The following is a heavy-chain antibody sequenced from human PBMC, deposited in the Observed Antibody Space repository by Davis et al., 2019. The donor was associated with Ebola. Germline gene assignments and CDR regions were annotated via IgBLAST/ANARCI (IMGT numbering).Heavy chain of an antibody. J-gene: IGHJ4*02. CDR3: ARTLVVGATSSFDY. Sequence: KVSCKGSGYSFTSYWIGWVRQMPGKGLEWMGIIYPGDSDTRYSPSFQGQVTISADKSISTAYLQWSSLKASDTAFYFCARTLVVGATSSFDYWGQGTLVTVSS. V-gene: IGHV5-51*01. D-gene: IGHD1-26*01. CDR1: GYSFTSYW. CDR2: IYPGDSDT.